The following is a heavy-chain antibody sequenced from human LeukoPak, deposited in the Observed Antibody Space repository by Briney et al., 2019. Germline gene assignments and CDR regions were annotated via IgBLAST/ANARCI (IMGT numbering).Heavy chain of an antibody. Sequence: GGSLRLSCAASGFTFSSYAMSWVRQAPGKGLEWVSAISGCGDSTYYADSVKGRFTISRDNSKNTLYLQMNSLRAEDTAVYYCAIDSSGQMGRTFDIWGQGTMVTVSS. CDR2: ISGCGDST. CDR3: AIDSSGQMGRTFDI. J-gene: IGHJ3*02. CDR1: GFTFSSYA. V-gene: IGHV3-23*01. D-gene: IGHD3-22*01.